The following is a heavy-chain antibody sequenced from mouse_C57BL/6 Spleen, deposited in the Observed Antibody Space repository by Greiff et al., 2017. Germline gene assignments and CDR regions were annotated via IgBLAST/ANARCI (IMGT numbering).Heavy chain of an antibody. Sequence: ESGPGLVKPSQSLSLTCSVTGYSITSGYYWNWIRQFPGNKLEWIGYISYDGSNNYNPSLKNRISITRDTSKNQFFLKLNSVTTEDTATYYCARRLDYWGQGTTLTVSS. CDR2: ISYDGSN. J-gene: IGHJ2*01. V-gene: IGHV3-6*01. CDR1: GYSITSGYY. CDR3: ARRLDY.